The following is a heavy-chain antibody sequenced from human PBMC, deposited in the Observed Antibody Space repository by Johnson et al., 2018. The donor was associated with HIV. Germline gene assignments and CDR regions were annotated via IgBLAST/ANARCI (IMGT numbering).Heavy chain of an antibody. V-gene: IGHV3-9*01. D-gene: IGHD1-26*01. CDR2: ISWNTGSI. CDR3: ARLGVGATWHAFDI. J-gene: IGHJ3*02. Sequence: VQLVESGGGLVQPGRSLRLSCAASGFSFDDYAMYWVRQAPGKGLEWVAGISWNTGSIGYADSVKGRFTISRDNSKNTLYLQMHSLRAEDTAVYYCARLGVGATWHAFDIWGQGTMVTVS. CDR1: GFSFDDYA.